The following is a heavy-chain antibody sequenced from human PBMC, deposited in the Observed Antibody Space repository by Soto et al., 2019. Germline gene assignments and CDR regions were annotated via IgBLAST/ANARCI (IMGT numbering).Heavy chain of an antibody. CDR2: IDSSTKYTNYA. V-gene: IGHV3-11*05. J-gene: IGHJ4*02. Sequence: PGGSLRLSCEASGFTFRDYYMTWFRQAPGKGLEWLSYIDSSTKYTNYATTYDVSVKGRFTISRDDSKKTAYLQMNSLESEDTAVYYCSRDDSDWFFNWGRGTLVTVSS. CDR1: GFTFRDYY. D-gene: IGHD3-9*01. CDR3: SRDDSDWFFN.